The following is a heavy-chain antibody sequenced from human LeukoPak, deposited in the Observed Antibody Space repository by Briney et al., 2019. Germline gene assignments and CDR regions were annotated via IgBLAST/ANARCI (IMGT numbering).Heavy chain of an antibody. V-gene: IGHV4-34*01. CDR3: ARSNYVWGSYRPRQSDAFDI. D-gene: IGHD3-16*02. J-gene: IGHJ3*02. CDR1: GGSFSGYY. CDR2: VNHSGST. Sequence: SETLSLTCAVYGGSFSGYYWSWIRQPPGKGLEWIGEVNHSGSTNYNPSLKSRVTMSVDTSKNQFSLKLSSVTAADTAVYYCARSNYVWGSYRPRQSDAFDIWGQGTMVTVSS.